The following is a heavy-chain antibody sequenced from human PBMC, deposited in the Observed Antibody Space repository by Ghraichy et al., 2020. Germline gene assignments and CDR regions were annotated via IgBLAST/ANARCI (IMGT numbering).Heavy chain of an antibody. CDR1: GFTFGSFG. V-gene: IGHV3-23*01. D-gene: IGHD3-10*01. J-gene: IGHJ3*02. CDR3: AKGKAVQYSSESYFWHDAFDM. CDR2: ISAGSTVI. Sequence: LRLSCATSGFTFGSFGMTWVRQAPGKGLEWVSSISAGSTVIRYAESVKGRFTISRDNSNSAGYLQMNSLRAEDTALYYCAKGKAVQYSSESYFWHDAFDMWGQGTMVTVSS.